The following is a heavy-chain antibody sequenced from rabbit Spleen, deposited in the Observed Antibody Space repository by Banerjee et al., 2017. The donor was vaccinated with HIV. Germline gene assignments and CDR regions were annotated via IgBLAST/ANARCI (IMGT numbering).Heavy chain of an antibody. CDR3: VRDWKFYFNL. Sequence: QEQLVESGGGLVKPGASLTLTCTASGFSFSSYGVSWVRQGPGKGLEWIGYIDPIFGSTVYASWVNGRFTISRENTQNTLYLQLNSLTAADTATYFCVRDWKFYFNLWGQGTLVTVS. CDR1: GFSFSSYG. J-gene: IGHJ4*01. CDR2: IDPIFGST. V-gene: IGHV1S47*01.